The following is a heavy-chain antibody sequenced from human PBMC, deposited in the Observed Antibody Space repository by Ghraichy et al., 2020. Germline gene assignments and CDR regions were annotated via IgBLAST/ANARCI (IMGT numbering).Heavy chain of an antibody. CDR1: GFTFSTYA. CDR3: AKDIFAYNGGLYAPTEY. D-gene: IGHD3-16*01. CDR2: LSYDGSKT. Sequence: SCAASGFTFSTYAMHWVRQAPGKGLEWVAVLSYDGSKTYYADSVKGRFTISRDNSKDTLFLHMSSLRAEDTAVYYCAKDIFAYNGGLYAPTEYWGQGTLVTVSS. J-gene: IGHJ4*02. V-gene: IGHV3-30*18.